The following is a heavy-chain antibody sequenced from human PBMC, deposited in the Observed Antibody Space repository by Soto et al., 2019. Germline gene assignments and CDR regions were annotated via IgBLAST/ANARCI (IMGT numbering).Heavy chain of an antibody. D-gene: IGHD6-6*01. Sequence: PGGSLRLSCAASGFTFSSYSMNWVRQAPGKGLEWVSSISSSSSYIYYADSVKGRFTISRDNAKNSLYLQMNSLRAEDTAVYYCARETLAARRKNWFDPWGQGTLVTVSS. CDR1: GFTFSSYS. CDR2: ISSSSSYI. V-gene: IGHV3-21*01. J-gene: IGHJ5*02. CDR3: ARETLAARRKNWFDP.